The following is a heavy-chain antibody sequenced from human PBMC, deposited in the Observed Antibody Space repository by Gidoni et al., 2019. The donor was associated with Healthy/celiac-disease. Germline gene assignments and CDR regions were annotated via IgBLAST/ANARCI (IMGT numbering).Heavy chain of an antibody. V-gene: IGHV3-11*06. D-gene: IGHD4-17*01. Sequence: QVQLVESGGGLVKPGGSLRLSCAASGFTFSDYYMSWIRQAPGKGLEWVSYISSSSSYTNYADSVKGRFTISRDNAKNSLYLQMNSLRAEDTAVYYYARSPDDYGDYNNWFDPWGQGTLVTVSS. J-gene: IGHJ5*02. CDR2: ISSSSSYT. CDR3: ARSPDDYGDYNNWFDP. CDR1: GFTFSDYY.